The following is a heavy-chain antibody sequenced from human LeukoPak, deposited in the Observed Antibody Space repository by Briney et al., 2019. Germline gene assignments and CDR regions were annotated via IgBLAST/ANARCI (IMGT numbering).Heavy chain of an antibody. V-gene: IGHV1-8*03. CDR3: ACRIVGATNAFDI. CDR1: GYTFTSYG. J-gene: IGHJ3*02. Sequence: ASVKVSCKASGYTFTSYGISWVRRATGQGLEWMGWMNPNSGNTGYAQKFQGRVTITRNTSISTAYMELSSLRSEDTAVYYCACRIVGATNAFDIWGQGTMVTVSS. CDR2: MNPNSGNT. D-gene: IGHD1-26*01.